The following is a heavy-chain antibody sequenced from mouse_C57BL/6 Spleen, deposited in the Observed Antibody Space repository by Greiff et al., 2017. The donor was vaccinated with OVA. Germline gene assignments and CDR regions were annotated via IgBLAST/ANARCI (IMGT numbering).Heavy chain of an antibody. CDR1: GYTFTSYW. J-gene: IGHJ3*01. D-gene: IGHD4-1*01. CDR3: ARLPLGSWFAY. CDR2: IHPNSGST. V-gene: IGHV1-64*01. Sequence: QVQLKQPGAELVKPGASVKLSCKASGYTFTSYWMHWVKQRPGQGLEWIGMIHPNSGSTNYNEKFKSKATLTVDTSSSTAYMELHSLTSEDSAVYFCARLPLGSWFAYWGQGTLVTVSA.